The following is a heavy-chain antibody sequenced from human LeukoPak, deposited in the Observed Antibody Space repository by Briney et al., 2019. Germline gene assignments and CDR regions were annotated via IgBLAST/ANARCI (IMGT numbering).Heavy chain of an antibody. CDR2: ISGSGGST. Sequence: GGSLRLSCAASGFTFSSYAMSWVRQAPGKGLEWVSAISGSGGSTYYADSVKGRFPISRDNSKNTMYLQMNSLRAEDTAVYYCAKVIVVVVAATLSGNFDYWGQGTLVTVSS. D-gene: IGHD2-15*01. CDR1: GFTFSSYA. V-gene: IGHV3-23*01. CDR3: AKVIVVVVAATLSGNFDY. J-gene: IGHJ4*02.